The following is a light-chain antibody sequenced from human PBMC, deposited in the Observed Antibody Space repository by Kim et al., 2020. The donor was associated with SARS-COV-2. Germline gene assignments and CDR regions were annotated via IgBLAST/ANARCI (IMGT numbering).Light chain of an antibody. CDR3: QQRSNWPIT. V-gene: IGKV3-11*01. CDR1: QSVSSY. Sequence: GETATLSCRASQSVSSYLAWYQQKPGQAPRLLIYDASNRATGIPARFSGSGSGTDFTLTISSLEPEVFAVYYCQQRSNWPITFGQGTRLE. J-gene: IGKJ5*01. CDR2: DAS.